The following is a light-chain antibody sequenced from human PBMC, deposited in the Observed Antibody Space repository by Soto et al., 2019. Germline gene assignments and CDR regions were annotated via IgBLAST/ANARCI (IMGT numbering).Light chain of an antibody. V-gene: IGKV3-20*01. J-gene: IGKJ1*01. CDR2: GAS. Sequence: EIVLTQSPGTLSLSPGAGATLSCRASQSISSTFLAWYQHKPGQAPRVLIYGASRRAVGIPDRFSGSGSGTDFTLTISRLEPEDFAVYYCQQYESSWTFGQGTKVEMK. CDR1: QSISSTF. CDR3: QQYESSWT.